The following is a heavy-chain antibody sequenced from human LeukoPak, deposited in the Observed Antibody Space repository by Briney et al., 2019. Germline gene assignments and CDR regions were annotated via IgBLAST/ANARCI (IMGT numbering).Heavy chain of an antibody. J-gene: IGHJ4*02. Sequence: GGSLRLSCAASGFAVSSNYMSWVRQAPGKGLEWVSVIYSGGSTYYADSVKGRFTISRDNSKNTLYLQMNSLRAEDTAVYYCAKDHYDILTGPDYWGQGTLVTVSS. CDR1: GFAVSSNY. CDR2: IYSGGST. D-gene: IGHD3-9*01. CDR3: AKDHYDILTGPDY. V-gene: IGHV3-53*01.